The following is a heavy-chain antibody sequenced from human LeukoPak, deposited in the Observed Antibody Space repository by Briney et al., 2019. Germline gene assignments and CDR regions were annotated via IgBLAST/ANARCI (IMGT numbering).Heavy chain of an antibody. CDR1: GFTFSSYA. V-gene: IGHV3-23*01. D-gene: IGHD3-3*01. CDR3: AKDITYYDFWSGYPDY. Sequence: GGSLRLSCAASGFTFSSYAMSWVRQAPGKGLEWVSAISGSGGSTYYADSVKGRFTISRDNPKNTLFLQMNSLRAEDTAVYYCAKDITYYDFWSGYPDYWGQGTLVTVSS. J-gene: IGHJ4*02. CDR2: ISGSGGST.